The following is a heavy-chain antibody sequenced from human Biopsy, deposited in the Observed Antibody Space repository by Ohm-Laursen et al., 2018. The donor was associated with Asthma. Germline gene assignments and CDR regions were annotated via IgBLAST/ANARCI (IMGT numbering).Heavy chain of an antibody. V-gene: IGHV3-53*01. CDR1: GFAVSRDH. J-gene: IGHJ4*02. CDR2: IYSRGTS. D-gene: IGHD3-22*01. Sequence: SLSLSCAPPGFAVSRDHMFWVRPAPGKGLAWVSVIYSRGTSHTADSVRGRFTISRDYSKNTLYLQMPSLRAEDTAVYYCARGDSSNWSHYYFDYWGQGTLVTVSS. CDR3: ARGDSSNWSHYYFDY.